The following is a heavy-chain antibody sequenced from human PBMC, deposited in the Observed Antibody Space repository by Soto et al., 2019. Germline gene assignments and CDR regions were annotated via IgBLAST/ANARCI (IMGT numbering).Heavy chain of an antibody. CDR3: ARDQTYCSGGSCSHRFAP. D-gene: IGHD2-15*01. CDR2: INPSGGST. Sequence: ASVKVSCKASVHTFSSYYMHWVRQAPGQGLEWMGIINPSGGSTRYAQKFQGRVTMTRDTSTSTVYMEMSSLTSEDTAVYYCARDQTYCSGGSCSHRFAPRGRRPLVIGSS. CDR1: VHTFSSYY. V-gene: IGHV1-46*01. J-gene: IGHJ5*02.